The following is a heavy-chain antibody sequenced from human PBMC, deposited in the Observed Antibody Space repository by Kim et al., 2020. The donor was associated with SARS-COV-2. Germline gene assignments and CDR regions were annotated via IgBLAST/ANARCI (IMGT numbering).Heavy chain of an antibody. CDR2: IYTSGST. D-gene: IGHD4-17*01. Sequence: SETLSLTCTVSGGSISSGSDYWNWIRQPAGKGLEWIGRIYTSGSTNYKPSLKSRVTLSVDTSKNQFSLKLSSVTAADTAVYYCARDRYVDYEDAFDIWGQGTMVTVSS. CDR3: ARDRYVDYEDAFDI. J-gene: IGHJ3*02. V-gene: IGHV4-61*02. CDR1: GGSISSGSDY.